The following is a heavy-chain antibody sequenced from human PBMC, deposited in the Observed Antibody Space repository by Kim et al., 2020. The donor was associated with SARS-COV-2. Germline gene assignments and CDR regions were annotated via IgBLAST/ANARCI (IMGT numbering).Heavy chain of an antibody. J-gene: IGHJ6*02. D-gene: IGHD3-10*01. V-gene: IGHV3-30*18. Sequence: GGSLRLSCAPSGFTFSSYGMHWVRQAPGKGLEWVADISYDGSKKYYADSVKGRFTISRDNSKNTLYLQMNSLRAEDTAVYYCAKESGSGCYDAWTYYYYDMDVWGQGTPLTVSS. CDR3: AKESGSGCYDAWTYYYYDMDV. CDR2: ISYDGSKK. CDR1: GFTFSSYG.